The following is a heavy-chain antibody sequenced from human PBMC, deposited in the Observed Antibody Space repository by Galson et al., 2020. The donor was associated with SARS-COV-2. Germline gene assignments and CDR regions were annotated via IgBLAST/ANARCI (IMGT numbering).Heavy chain of an antibody. V-gene: IGHV3-33*01. J-gene: IGHJ4*02. CDR2: IWYDGSNE. D-gene: IGHD2-2*01. CDR1: GFTFSYNG. Sequence: GGSLRLSCAASGFTFSYNGMHWVRQAPGKGLEWVAVIWYDGSNEYYADSVKGRFTISRDNSKNTLYLQMNTLRVEDTAIYYCVRAIPSEYSSSWGPGEFWGQGALVSVSS. CDR3: VRAIPSEYSSSWGPGEF.